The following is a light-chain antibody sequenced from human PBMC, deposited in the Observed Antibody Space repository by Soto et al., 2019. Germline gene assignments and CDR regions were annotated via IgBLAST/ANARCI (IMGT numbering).Light chain of an antibody. CDR2: EVT. Sequence: QSALTQPPSASGSPGQSVTISCTGTSSDVGGYKYVSWYQQHPGKAPKLMSYEVTKRPSGVPDRFSGSKSGNTASLTVSGLQAEDEADYYCSSYAGSNNLRIFGGGTKLTVL. J-gene: IGLJ2*01. V-gene: IGLV2-8*01. CDR1: SSDVGGYKY. CDR3: SSYAGSNNLRI.